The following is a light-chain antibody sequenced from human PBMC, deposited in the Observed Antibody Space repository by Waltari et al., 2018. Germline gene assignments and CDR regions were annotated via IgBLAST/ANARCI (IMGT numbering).Light chain of an antibody. CDR2: DVS. J-gene: IGLJ2*01. CDR1: SSDIGAYNF. CDR3: SSYTTTNIVV. V-gene: IGLV2-14*03. Sequence: QSALTQPASVSGSPGQSITISCTGSSSDIGAYNFVSWYQQHPGNAPQRMIYDVSKRPSGVSNRFSGSKSGNTASLTIYGLQVEDEADYFCSSYTTTNIVVFGGGTELTVL.